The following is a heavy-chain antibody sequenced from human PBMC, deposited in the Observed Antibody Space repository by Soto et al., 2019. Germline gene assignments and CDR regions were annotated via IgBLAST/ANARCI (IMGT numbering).Heavy chain of an antibody. V-gene: IGHV3-15*07. D-gene: IGHD6-6*01. Sequence: EVQLVESGGGLVKPGGSLRLSCAASGFTFSNAWMNWVRQAPGKGLEWVGRIKSKTDGGTTDYAAPVKGRFTISRADSKNTLYLQMDSLKTEDTAVYFCTTDLGFNIAARFYWDFDLWGRGTLVTVSS. CDR3: TTDLGFNIAARFYWDFDL. J-gene: IGHJ2*01. CDR2: IKSKTDGGTT. CDR1: GFTFSNAW.